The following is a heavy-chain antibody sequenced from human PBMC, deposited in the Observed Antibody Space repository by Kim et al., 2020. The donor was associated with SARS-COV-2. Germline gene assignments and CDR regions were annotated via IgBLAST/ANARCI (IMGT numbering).Heavy chain of an antibody. Sequence: GVSLRLSCAASGFTFSSYAMSWVRQAPGKGLEWVSAISGSGGSTYYADSVKGRFTISRDNSKNTLYLQMNSLRAEDTAVYYCAMGDSGYDWVGVYYYYYGMDVWGQGTTVTVSS. D-gene: IGHD5-12*01. CDR1: GFTFSSYA. J-gene: IGHJ6*02. CDR3: AMGDSGYDWVGVYYYYYGMDV. CDR2: ISGSGGST. V-gene: IGHV3-23*01.